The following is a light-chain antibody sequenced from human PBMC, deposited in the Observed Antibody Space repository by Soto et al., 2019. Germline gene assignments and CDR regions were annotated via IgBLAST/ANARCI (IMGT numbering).Light chain of an antibody. CDR2: GAS. V-gene: IGKV1-39*01. CDR1: QSISTY. J-gene: IGKJ5*01. CDR3: QQYNTYST. Sequence: DIQMTQSPSSLSASVGDRVTFTCRASQSISTYLNWYEQKPGKAPNLLIYGASNLQSGVPSRFSGGGSGADFTLTISSLQPDDFATYYCQQYNTYSTFGQGTRLEIK.